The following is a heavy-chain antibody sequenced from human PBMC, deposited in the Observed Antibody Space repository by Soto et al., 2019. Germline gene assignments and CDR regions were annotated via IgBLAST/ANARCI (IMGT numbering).Heavy chain of an antibody. V-gene: IGHV1-18*01. CDR3: ARFNYDFWSGYFGRTNYYYYGMDV. D-gene: IGHD3-3*01. CDR1: GYTFTSYG. J-gene: IGHJ6*02. CDR2: ISAYNGNT. Sequence: EASVKVSCKASGYTFTSYGISWVRQAPGQGLEWMGWISAYNGNTNYAQKLQGRVTMTTDTSTSTAYMELRSLRSDDTAVYYCARFNYDFWSGYFGRTNYYYYGMDVWGQGTTVTVSS.